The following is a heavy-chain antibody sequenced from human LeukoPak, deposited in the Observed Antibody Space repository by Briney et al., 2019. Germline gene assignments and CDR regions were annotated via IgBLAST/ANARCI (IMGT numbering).Heavy chain of an antibody. CDR3: ARGRQWLVSGAFDI. J-gene: IGHJ3*02. CDR2: INHSGST. Sequence: SETLSLTCAVYGGSFSGYYWSWIRQPPGKGPEWIGEINHSGSTNYNPSLKSRVTISVDTSKNQFSLKLSSMTAADTAVYYCARGRQWLVSGAFDIWSQGTMVTVSS. D-gene: IGHD6-19*01. V-gene: IGHV4-34*01. CDR1: GGSFSGYY.